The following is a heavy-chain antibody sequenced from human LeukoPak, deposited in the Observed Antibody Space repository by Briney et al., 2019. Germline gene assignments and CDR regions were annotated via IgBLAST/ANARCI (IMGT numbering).Heavy chain of an antibody. J-gene: IGHJ6*03. Sequence: GGTRRLSCAASGFTFSSYGMSWVRQAPGKGLEWVSAISGSGGSTYYADSVKGRFTISRDNAKNTLYLQMNSLRAEDTALYYCARVARGDYYYYYMDVWGKGTTVTVSS. CDR3: ARVARGDYYYYYMDV. CDR2: ISGSGGST. V-gene: IGHV3-23*01. D-gene: IGHD3-10*01. CDR1: GFTFSSYG.